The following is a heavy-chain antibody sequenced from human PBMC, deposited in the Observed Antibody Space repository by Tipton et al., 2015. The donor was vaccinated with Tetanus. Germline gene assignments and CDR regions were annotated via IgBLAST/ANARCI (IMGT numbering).Heavy chain of an antibody. CDR3: AGDRGGGRVALLNWFDP. J-gene: IGHJ5*02. Sequence: TLSLTCTVSGGSINSGGYFWNWLRQYPGKGLEWIGYIYYSGTTHFNPSLKSRLVMSVDVSKNQFSLNLTSVTAADTAVYYWAGDRGGGRVALLNWFDPWGPGTLVIVSS. CDR2: IYYSGTT. V-gene: IGHV4-31*03. CDR1: GGSINSGGYF. D-gene: IGHD3-10*01.